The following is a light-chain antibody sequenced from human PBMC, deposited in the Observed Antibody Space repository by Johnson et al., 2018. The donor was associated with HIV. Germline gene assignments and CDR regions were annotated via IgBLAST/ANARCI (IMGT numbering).Light chain of an antibody. CDR1: SSNIGNNY. J-gene: IGLJ1*01. Sequence: QSVLTQPPSVSAAPGQKVTISCSGSSSNIGNNYVSWYQQLPGRAPKLLIYDNNKRPSGIPDRFSGSTSGSSATLDIPGLQTGEEACYSCAAGDLSSLGAHYVFGTGTAVTVL. CDR2: DNN. CDR3: AAGDLSSLGAHYV. V-gene: IGLV1-51*01.